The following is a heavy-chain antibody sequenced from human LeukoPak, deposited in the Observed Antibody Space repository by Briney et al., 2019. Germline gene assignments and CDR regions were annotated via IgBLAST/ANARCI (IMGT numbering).Heavy chain of an antibody. D-gene: IGHD3-22*01. CDR3: ARDRYYYDSSGYQAPFDY. V-gene: IGHV4-4*07. CDR2: IYTSGST. Sequence: SETLSLTCTVSGGSISSYYWSWIRQPAGKGLEWIGRIYTSGSTNYNPSLKSRVTMSVDTSKNQFSLKLSSVTAADTAVYYCARDRYYYDSSGYQAPFDYWGQGTLVTVSS. CDR1: GGSISSYY. J-gene: IGHJ4*02.